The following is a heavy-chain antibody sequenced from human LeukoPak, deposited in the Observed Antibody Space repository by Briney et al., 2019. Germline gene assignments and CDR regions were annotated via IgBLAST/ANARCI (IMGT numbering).Heavy chain of an antibody. CDR1: GYTFTSYA. V-gene: IGHV1-8*03. Sequence: GASVKVSCKASGYTFTSYAMNWVRQATGQGLEWMGWMNPNSGNTGYAQKFQGRVTITRNTSISTAYMELSSLRSEDTAVYYCAREPGIAAAILDYYYYYMDVWGKGTTVTVSS. J-gene: IGHJ6*03. CDR3: AREPGIAAAILDYYYYYMDV. D-gene: IGHD6-13*01. CDR2: MNPNSGNT.